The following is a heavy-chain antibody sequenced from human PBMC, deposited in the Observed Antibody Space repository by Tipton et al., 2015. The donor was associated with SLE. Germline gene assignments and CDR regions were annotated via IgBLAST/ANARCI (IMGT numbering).Heavy chain of an antibody. CDR2: INHSGST. D-gene: IGHD1-26*01. Sequence: TLSLTCTVSGGSISSSSYYWSWIRQPPGKGLEWIGEINHSGSTNYNPSLKSRITISVDTSKNQFSLKLSSVTAADTAVYYCARRGVGATYWYFDLWGRGTLVTVSS. V-gene: IGHV4-39*01. J-gene: IGHJ2*01. CDR1: GGSISSSSYY. CDR3: ARRGVGATYWYFDL.